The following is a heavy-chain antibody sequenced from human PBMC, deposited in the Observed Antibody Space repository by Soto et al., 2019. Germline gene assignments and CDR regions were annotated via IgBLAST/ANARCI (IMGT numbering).Heavy chain of an antibody. CDR1: GGTFSSYA. CDR3: ARDTGAGAATNRGWFDP. D-gene: IGHD6-19*01. Sequence: QVQLVQSGAEVKKPGSSVKVSCKASGGTFSSYAISWVRQAPGQGLEWMGGIIPIFGTANYAQKFQGRVTITADESKSTAYMEMSSLRSEATAVDYCARDTGAGAATNRGWFDPWGQGTLVTVSS. V-gene: IGHV1-69*01. CDR2: IIPIFGTA. J-gene: IGHJ5*02.